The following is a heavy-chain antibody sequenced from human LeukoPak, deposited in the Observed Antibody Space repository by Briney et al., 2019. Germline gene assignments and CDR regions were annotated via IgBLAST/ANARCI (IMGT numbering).Heavy chain of an antibody. CDR2: ISAYNGNT. J-gene: IGHJ4*02. D-gene: IGHD3-22*01. Sequence: ASVKVSCKASGYTFTSYGISWVRQAPGQGLEWMGWISAYNGNTNYAQKFQGRVTMAEDTSTDTAYMELRSLRSDDTAVYYCARGLNAKDSGYYDYWGQGTLVTVSS. V-gene: IGHV1-18*01. CDR1: GYTFTSYG. CDR3: ARGLNAKDSGYYDY.